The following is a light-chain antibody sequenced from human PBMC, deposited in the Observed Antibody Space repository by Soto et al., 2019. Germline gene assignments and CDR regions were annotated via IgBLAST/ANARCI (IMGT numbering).Light chain of an antibody. CDR2: ENN. CDR1: SSNIGAGYE. V-gene: IGLV1-40*01. CDR3: QSYDSSLSRYV. J-gene: IGLJ1*01. Sequence: QAVVTQPPSVSEAPGQRVTISCTGSSSNIGAGYEAHWYQQVPGTAPKLLIYENNNRPSGVPDRFSGSKSGTSASLAITGLQAEDEAEYYCQSYDSSLSRYVFGTGTKVTVL.